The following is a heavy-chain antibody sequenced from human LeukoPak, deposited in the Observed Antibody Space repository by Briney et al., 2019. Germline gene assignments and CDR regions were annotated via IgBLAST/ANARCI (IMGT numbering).Heavy chain of an antibody. CDR3: ARGQVTTVTGLAAFDI. J-gene: IGHJ3*02. CDR1: GLTISNNW. CDR2: IKYDESEK. Sequence: GGSLRLSCADSGLTISNNWMSWVRQAPGKGLEWVANIKYDESEKYYVDSVKGRFTISRDNAKNSLYLQMHSLRAEDKAVYYCARGQVTTVTGLAAFDIWGQGTMVTVSS. V-gene: IGHV3-7*04. D-gene: IGHD4-17*01.